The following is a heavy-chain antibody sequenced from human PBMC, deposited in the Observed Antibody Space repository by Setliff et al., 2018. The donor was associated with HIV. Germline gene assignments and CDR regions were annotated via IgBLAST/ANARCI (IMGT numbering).Heavy chain of an antibody. CDR3: ARGPRWLQLTERRFDY. V-gene: IGHV4-34*01. J-gene: IGHJ4*02. CDR1: GGPFSGYY. D-gene: IGHD5-12*01. Sequence: PSETLSLTCPVYGGPFSGYYWSWIRQPPGKGPEWIGEINHSGSTNYNPSLKSRVTISVDTSKNQFSLKLSSVTAADTAVYYCARGPRWLQLTERRFDYWGQGTLVTVSS. CDR2: INHSGST.